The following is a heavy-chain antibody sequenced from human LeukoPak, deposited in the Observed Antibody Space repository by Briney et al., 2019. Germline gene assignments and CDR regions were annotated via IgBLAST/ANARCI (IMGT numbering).Heavy chain of an antibody. D-gene: IGHD2-2*01. J-gene: IGHJ4*02. V-gene: IGHV4-59*01. CDR1: GGSISSYY. CDR2: IYYSGST. Sequence: SETLSLTCTVSGGSISSYYWSWIRQPPGKGLEWIGYIYYSGSTNYNPSLKSRVTISVDTSKNQFSLKLSSVTAADTAVYYCASLLCGDDDRDYWGQGTLVTVSS. CDR3: ASLLCGDDDRDY.